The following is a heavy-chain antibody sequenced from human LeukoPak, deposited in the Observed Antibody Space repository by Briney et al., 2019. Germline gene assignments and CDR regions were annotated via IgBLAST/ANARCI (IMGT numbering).Heavy chain of an antibody. CDR3: ARDPSWYSSSSNFDY. J-gene: IGHJ4*02. V-gene: IGHV3-30-3*01. D-gene: IGHD6-6*01. CDR1: GFTFSSYA. Sequence: PGRSLRLSCAASGFTFSSYAMHWVRQAPGKGLEWVAVISYDGSNKYYADSVKGRFTISRDNSKNTLYLQMNSLRAEDTAVYYCARDPSWYSSSSNFDYWGQGTLVTVSS. CDR2: ISYDGSNK.